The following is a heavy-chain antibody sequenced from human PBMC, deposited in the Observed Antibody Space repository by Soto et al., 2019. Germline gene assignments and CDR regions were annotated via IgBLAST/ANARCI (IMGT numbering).Heavy chain of an antibody. CDR2: ISAYNGNT. CDR3: ARGGGSYDSSGYDEYYFDY. CDR1: GYTFTSYG. V-gene: IGHV1-18*01. J-gene: IGHJ4*02. D-gene: IGHD3-22*01. Sequence: ASVKVSCKASGYTFTSYGISWVRQAPGQGLEWMGWISAYNGNTNYAQKLQGRVTMTTDTSTSTAYMELRSLRSDDTAVYYCARGGGSYDSSGYDEYYFDYWGQGTLVTVSS.